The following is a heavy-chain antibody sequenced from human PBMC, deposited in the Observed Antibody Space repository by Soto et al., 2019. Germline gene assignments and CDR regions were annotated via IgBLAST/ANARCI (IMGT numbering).Heavy chain of an antibody. V-gene: IGHV4-34*01. D-gene: IGHD2-2*01. CDR3: ARGGYCSSTSCSLYYYYYYGMDV. CDR1: GGSFSGYY. J-gene: IGHJ6*02. CDR2: INHSGST. Sequence: ETLSLTCAVYGGSFSGYYWSWIRQPPGKGLEWIGEINHSGSTNYNPSLKSRVTISVDTSKNQFPLKLSSVTAADTAVYYCARGGYCSSTSCSLYYYYYYGMDVWGQGATVTVSS.